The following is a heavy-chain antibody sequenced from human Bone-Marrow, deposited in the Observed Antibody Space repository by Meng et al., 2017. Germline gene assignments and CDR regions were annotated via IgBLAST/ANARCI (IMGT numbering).Heavy chain of an antibody. J-gene: IGHJ4*02. Sequence: GESMKISCAASGFTFSSYWMSWVRQAPGKGLEWVANIKQDGSEKYYVDSVKGRFTISRDNAKNSLYLQMNSLRAEDTAVYYCARDRWVGGSYSDYWGQGTLVTGSS. CDR2: IKQDGSEK. D-gene: IGHD3-10*01. CDR1: GFTFSSYW. V-gene: IGHV3-7*01. CDR3: ARDRWVGGSYSDY.